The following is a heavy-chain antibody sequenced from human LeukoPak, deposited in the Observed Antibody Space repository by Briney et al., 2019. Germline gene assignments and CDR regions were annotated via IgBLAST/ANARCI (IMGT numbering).Heavy chain of an antibody. J-gene: IGHJ4*02. D-gene: IGHD6-13*01. CDR3: AKDLYSSSWYLYYFDY. Sequence: PGGSLRLSCAASGFTFSSYAMSWVRQAPGKGLEWVSAISGSGGSTYYADSVKGRFTISRDNSKNTLYLQMNSLRAEDTAVYYCAKDLYSSSWYLYYFDYWGQGALVTVSS. CDR1: GFTFSSYA. V-gene: IGHV3-23*01. CDR2: ISGSGGST.